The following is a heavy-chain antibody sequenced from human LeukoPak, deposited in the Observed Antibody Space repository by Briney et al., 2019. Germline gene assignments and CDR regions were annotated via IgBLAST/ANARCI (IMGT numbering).Heavy chain of an antibody. CDR1: GYSFTSYW. J-gene: IGHJ4*02. CDR2: IYPGDSDT. D-gene: IGHD2-8*02. V-gene: IGHV5-51*01. Sequence: GESLKISCKASGYSFTSYWIGWVRQMPGKGLEWMGIIYPGDSDTRYSPSFQGQVTISADKSTNTAYLQWSSLKASDTAMYYCARQRPFFSGPYFDYWSQGTLVTVSS. CDR3: ARQRPFFSGPYFDY.